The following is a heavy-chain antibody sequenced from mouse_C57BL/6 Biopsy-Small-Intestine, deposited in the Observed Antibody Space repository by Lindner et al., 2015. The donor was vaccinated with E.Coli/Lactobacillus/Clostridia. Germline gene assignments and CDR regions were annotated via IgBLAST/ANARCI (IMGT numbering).Heavy chain of an antibody. J-gene: IGHJ2*01. Sequence: VQLQESGPELVKPGASVKMSCKASGYTFTDYNMHWVKQSHGKSLEWIGYINPNNGGSSYNQRFKGKATLPVNKSSSTAYMELRSLTSEDSAVYYCAAYGYDFDYWGQGTTLTVSS. CDR1: GYTFTDYN. V-gene: IGHV1-22*01. CDR3: AAYGYDFDY. D-gene: IGHD2-2*01. CDR2: INPNNGGS.